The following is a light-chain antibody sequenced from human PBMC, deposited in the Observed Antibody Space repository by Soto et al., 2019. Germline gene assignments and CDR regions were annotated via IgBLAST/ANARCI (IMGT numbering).Light chain of an antibody. CDR2: GTS. CDR1: QSVSNNF. J-gene: IGKJ2*01. Sequence: EVVLTQSPGTLSLSPGERATLSCSASQSVSNNFLAWDQQKPGQSPKLLIFGTSDTATGIPDRFSGSGSGTDFTLTTSSLEPEDFAVYYCQQYGSSPPYTFGQGTKLEIK. CDR3: QQYGSSPPYT. V-gene: IGKV3-20*01.